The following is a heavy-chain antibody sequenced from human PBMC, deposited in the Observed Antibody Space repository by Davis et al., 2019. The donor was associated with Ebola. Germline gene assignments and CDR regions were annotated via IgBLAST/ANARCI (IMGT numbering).Heavy chain of an antibody. J-gene: IGHJ5*02. D-gene: IGHD6-19*01. V-gene: IGHV4-34*01. Sequence: GSLRLSCAVYGGSFSGYYWSWIRQPPGKGLEWIGEINHSGSTKYNPSLKSRVAISVDTSKNQFSLKLSSVTAADTAVYYCARVSMGRIAVAGTGGWFDPWGQGTLVTVSS. CDR1: GGSFSGYY. CDR2: INHSGST. CDR3: ARVSMGRIAVAGTGGWFDP.